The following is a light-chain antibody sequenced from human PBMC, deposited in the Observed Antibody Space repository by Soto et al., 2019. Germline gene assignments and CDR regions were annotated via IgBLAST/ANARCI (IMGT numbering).Light chain of an antibody. CDR3: QSYDSSLSGVI. CDR2: CNT. Sequence: QSVLTQPPSVSGAPGQRVTISCTGSSSNIGAGYDVHWYQHLPGTAPKLLISCNTDRPSGVPDRFSGAKSGTSASLAITGLRAEDEADYYCQSYDSSLSGVIFGGGTKLTVL. CDR1: SSNIGAGYD. V-gene: IGLV1-40*01. J-gene: IGLJ2*01.